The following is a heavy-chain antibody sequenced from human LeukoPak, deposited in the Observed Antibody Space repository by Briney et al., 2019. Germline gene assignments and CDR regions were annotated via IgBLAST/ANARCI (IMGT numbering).Heavy chain of an antibody. CDR3: ARVSVTTGRLDY. CDR1: DYSISSGYF. CDR2: IYHSGST. Sequence: RTSETPSLTCTVSDYSISSGYFWGWIRQPPGKGLEWIGSIYHSGSTYYNPSLKSRVTISVDTSKNQFSLKLSSVTAADTAVYYCARVSVTTGRLDYWGQGTLVTISS. D-gene: IGHD4-17*01. J-gene: IGHJ4*02. V-gene: IGHV4-38-2*02.